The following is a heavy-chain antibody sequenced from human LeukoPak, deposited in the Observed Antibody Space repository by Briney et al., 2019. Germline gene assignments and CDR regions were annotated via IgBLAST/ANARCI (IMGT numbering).Heavy chain of an antibody. D-gene: IGHD6-13*01. Sequence: SETLSLTCAVSGGSISSGGYSWSWIRQPPGKGLEWIGYIYHGGSTFYNPSLKSRVTISVGRSKNQFSLNLSSVTAADTAVYYCARYSSSWFNWFDPWGQGTLVIVSS. V-gene: IGHV4-30-2*01. CDR2: IYHGGST. J-gene: IGHJ5*02. CDR3: ARYSSSWFNWFDP. CDR1: GGSISSGGYS.